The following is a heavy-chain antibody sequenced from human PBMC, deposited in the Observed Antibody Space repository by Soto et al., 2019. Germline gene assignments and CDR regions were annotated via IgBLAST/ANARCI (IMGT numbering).Heavy chain of an antibody. Sequence: ASVKVSCKASGYTFTNYAVHWVRQAPGQRLEWMGWINAGNGNTRFSQNLQGRVTITRDTSARTVYMELISLRSEDTAVYYCARGHLAVVPVASWFYYMDVWGKGTTVTVSS. CDR2: INAGNGNT. CDR3: ARGHLAVVPVASWFYYMDV. D-gene: IGHD2-2*01. J-gene: IGHJ6*03. CDR1: GYTFTNYA. V-gene: IGHV1-3*01.